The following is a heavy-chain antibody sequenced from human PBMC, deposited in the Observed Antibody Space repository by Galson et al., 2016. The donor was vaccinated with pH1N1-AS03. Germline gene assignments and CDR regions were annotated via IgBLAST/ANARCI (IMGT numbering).Heavy chain of an antibody. CDR3: ASSPDYSDTSAYYGTAY. J-gene: IGHJ4*02. Sequence: SVKVSCKASGGIFSSYAFTWVRQAPGQGLEWVGGLIPIFHTPNYAQKFQGRVTIIADKSTSTAYMELRSLTSEDTAVYYCASSPDYSDTSAYYGTAYWGQGTLVTVSS. D-gene: IGHD3-22*01. CDR2: LIPIFHTP. V-gene: IGHV1-69*06. CDR1: GGIFSSYA.